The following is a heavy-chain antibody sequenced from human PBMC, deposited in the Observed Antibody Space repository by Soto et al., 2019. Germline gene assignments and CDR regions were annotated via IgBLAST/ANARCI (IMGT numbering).Heavy chain of an antibody. CDR3: ARDVGYGLIDY. CDR2: INAYNGNT. V-gene: IGHV1-18*01. J-gene: IGHJ4*02. CDR1: GYTFTSYG. D-gene: IGHD5-18*01. Sequence: ASVKVSCKASGYTFTSYGISWVRQAPGQGLEWMGWINAYNGNTNYAQKFQGRVTMTTDTSTSTAYMELRSLRSDDTAVSYCARDVGYGLIDYWGQGTLVTVSS.